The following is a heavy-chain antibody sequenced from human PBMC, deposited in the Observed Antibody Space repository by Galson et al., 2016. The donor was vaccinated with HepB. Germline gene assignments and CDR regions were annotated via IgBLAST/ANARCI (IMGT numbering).Heavy chain of an antibody. Sequence: SLRLSCAASGFTFSSFAMSWVRRAPGKGLEWVSAISGRGDRIRYAESVKGRFIISRDNSKNTLDVEMKSLRVEDTAVYYCAKEGWFGELLYGHFDFWGQGTLVTVSS. CDR1: GFTFSSFA. CDR2: ISGRGDRI. V-gene: IGHV3-23*01. J-gene: IGHJ4*02. D-gene: IGHD3-10*01. CDR3: AKEGWFGELLYGHFDF.